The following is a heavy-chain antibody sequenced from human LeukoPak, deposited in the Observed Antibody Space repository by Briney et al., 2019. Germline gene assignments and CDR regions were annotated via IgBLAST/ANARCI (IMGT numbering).Heavy chain of an antibody. D-gene: IGHD3-3*01. Sequence: PSETLSLTCSVSGGSFSSYYWTWIRQPPGKGLEWIGYIYYSGSTNYNPSLKSRVTISVDTSKNQFSLKLSSVTAADTAVYYCASSGDDFWSGYYNRYYYYMDVWGKGTTVTVSS. V-gene: IGHV4-59*01. CDR1: GGSFSSYY. CDR2: IYYSGST. CDR3: ASSGDDFWSGYYNRYYYYMDV. J-gene: IGHJ6*03.